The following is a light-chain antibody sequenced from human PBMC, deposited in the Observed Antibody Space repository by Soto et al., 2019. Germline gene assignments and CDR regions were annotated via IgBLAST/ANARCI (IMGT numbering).Light chain of an antibody. V-gene: IGKV3-20*01. CDR2: GAS. J-gene: IGKJ1*01. Sequence: IVLPQSPGTLSLSPVERANLSCRASQSVASRNLAWYPPKSGQAPRLLIYGASSRAIHTPDRFSGSGSGTDFTLTISGLEPEDFAVYYCQHFGNSLWKCGQGNKGDNK. CDR1: QSVASRN. CDR3: QHFGNSLWK.